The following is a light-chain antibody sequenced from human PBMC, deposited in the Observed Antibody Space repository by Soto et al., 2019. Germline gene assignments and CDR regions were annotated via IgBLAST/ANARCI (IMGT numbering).Light chain of an antibody. V-gene: IGLV1-51*01. J-gene: IGLJ2*01. CDR1: SSNIGNNY. CDR2: ENN. CDR3: GTWDNSLSVVV. Sequence: QSVLTQPPSVSAAPGQRVTISCSGSSSNIGNNYVSWYQQLPETAPKLLIYENNKRPSGIPARFSGSKFGTSVTLVITGLQTGDEADYYCGTWDNSLSVVVFGGGTQLTVL.